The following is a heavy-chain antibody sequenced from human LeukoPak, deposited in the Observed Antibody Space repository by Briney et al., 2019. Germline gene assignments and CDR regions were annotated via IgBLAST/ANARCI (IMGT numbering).Heavy chain of an antibody. Sequence: ASLKVSCKASGYTFSSYGISRVRQAPGQGLEGMVWISAYNGNTNFAQEFQGRVTMTTDTSTSTASMELRSLRSDDTAVYYCARDQGIYNHRIIDSWGQGTLVTVSS. V-gene: IGHV1-18*01. D-gene: IGHD5-12*01. CDR3: ARDQGIYNHRIIDS. CDR2: ISAYNGNT. CDR1: GYTFSSYG. J-gene: IGHJ4*02.